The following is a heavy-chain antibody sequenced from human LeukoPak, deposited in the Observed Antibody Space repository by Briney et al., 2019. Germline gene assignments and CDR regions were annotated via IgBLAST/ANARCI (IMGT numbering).Heavy chain of an antibody. V-gene: IGHV4-59*08. CDR1: GGSLSSYF. CDR2: IHNSATT. D-gene: IGHD3-10*01. J-gene: IGHJ4*02. CDR3: ARHRWFGEFSFDY. Sequence: SETLSLTCTVSGGSLSSYFWSWIRQPPGKGLEWIGYIHNSATTNCNPSLKSRVTISLDTAKNQFSLKLTSVTAADTAVYYCARHRWFGEFSFDYWGPGTLVTVSS.